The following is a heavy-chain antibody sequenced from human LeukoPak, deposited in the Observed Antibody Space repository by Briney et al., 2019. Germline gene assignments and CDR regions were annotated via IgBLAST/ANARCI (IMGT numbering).Heavy chain of an antibody. V-gene: IGHV3-21*01. Sequence: GGSLRLSYAASGFTFSTYTMNWVRQATGKGLEWVSSISSIGRYIYYADSVKGRFTISRDNTKNSLYLQMNSLSPEDTAVYYCAREETDYFDYWGQGTLVTVSS. CDR1: GFTFSTYT. J-gene: IGHJ4*02. CDR2: ISSIGRYI. CDR3: AREETDYFDY.